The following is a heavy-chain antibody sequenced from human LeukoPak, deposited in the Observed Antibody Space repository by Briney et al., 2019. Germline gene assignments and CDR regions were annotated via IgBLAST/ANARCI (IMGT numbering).Heavy chain of an antibody. J-gene: IGHJ4*02. D-gene: IGHD6-19*01. CDR2: IYPGDSDT. Sequence: GESLKISCKASGYSFTSHWIGWVRQMPGKGLEWMGIIYPGDSDTRYSPSFQGQVTISADKSISTAYLQWSTLQAPDTAMYYCARGDNSGWYFFDYWGQGTPVTVSS. V-gene: IGHV5-51*01. CDR1: GYSFTSHW. CDR3: ARGDNSGWYFFDY.